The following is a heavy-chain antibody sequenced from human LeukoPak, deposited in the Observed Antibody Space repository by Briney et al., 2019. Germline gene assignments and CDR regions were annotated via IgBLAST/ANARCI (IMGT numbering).Heavy chain of an antibody. CDR1: GFTFSSYA. Sequence: QPGGSLRLSCAASGFTFSSYAMSWVRQAPGKGLEWVSAISGSGGSTYYADSVKGRFTISRDNSKNTLYLQMNSLRAEDTAVYYCAKAFHCSSTSCYTPAFDYWGQGTLVTVSS. CDR3: AKAFHCSSTSCYTPAFDY. D-gene: IGHD2-2*02. J-gene: IGHJ4*02. CDR2: ISGSGGST. V-gene: IGHV3-23*01.